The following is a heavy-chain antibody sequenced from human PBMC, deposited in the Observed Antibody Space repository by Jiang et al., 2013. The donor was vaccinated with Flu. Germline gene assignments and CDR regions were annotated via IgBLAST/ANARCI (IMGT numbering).Heavy chain of an antibody. D-gene: IGHD4-17*01. CDR1: GGSISSGDYY. Sequence: GSGLVKPSQTLSLTCTVSGGSISSGDYYWSWIRQPPGKGLEWIGYIYYSGSTYYNPSLKSRVTISVDTSKNQFSLKLSSVTAADTAVYYCARDRQPPDGDYGYYFDYWGQGTLVTVSS. J-gene: IGHJ4*02. CDR3: ARDRQPPDGDYGYYFDY. CDR2: IYYSGST. V-gene: IGHV4-30-4*01.